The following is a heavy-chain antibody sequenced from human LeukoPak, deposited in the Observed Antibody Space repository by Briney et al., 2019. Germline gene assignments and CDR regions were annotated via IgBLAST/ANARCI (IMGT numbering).Heavy chain of an antibody. CDR1: GFTFSDYY. CDR2: ISSRGSTI. V-gene: IGHV3-11*01. CDR3: ARHDTAMATDYGMDV. J-gene: IGHJ6*02. Sequence: GGSLSLSCAASGFTFSDYYMSWIRQAPGKGLEWVSYISSRGSTIYYADSVKGRFTISRDNAKNSLYLQMNSLRAEDTAVYYCARHDTAMATDYGMDVWGQGTTVTVSS. D-gene: IGHD5-18*01.